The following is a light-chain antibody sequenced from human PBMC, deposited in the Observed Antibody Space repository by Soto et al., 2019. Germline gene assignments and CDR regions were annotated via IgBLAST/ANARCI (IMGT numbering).Light chain of an antibody. J-gene: IGKJ1*01. Sequence: EIVLTQSPGTLSLSPGERATLSCRASQSVISSYLAWYQQKPGQAPRLLIYGASSRATGIPDRFSGSGSGADFTLTISRLEPEDFAMYYCQQSGTSPWTFGQGTKVEIK. CDR3: QQSGTSPWT. CDR2: GAS. CDR1: QSVISSY. V-gene: IGKV3-20*01.